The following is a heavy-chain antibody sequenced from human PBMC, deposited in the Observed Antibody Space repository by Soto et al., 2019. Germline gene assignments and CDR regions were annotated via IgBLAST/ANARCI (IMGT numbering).Heavy chain of an antibody. CDR3: ARDMHAGFTHYFDP. D-gene: IGHD1-26*01. Sequence: SETLSLTCFVSGGSVTSHLWRSVLQFPGQTLQSIAYTSYTGNTNYNPSLQSRVTISLDTSKNQLSLKLTSMSAADTAVYYCARDMHAGFTHYFDPSGPGTLVTVSS. CDR2: TSYTGNT. J-gene: IGHJ5*02. CDR1: GGSVTSHL. V-gene: IGHV4-59*02.